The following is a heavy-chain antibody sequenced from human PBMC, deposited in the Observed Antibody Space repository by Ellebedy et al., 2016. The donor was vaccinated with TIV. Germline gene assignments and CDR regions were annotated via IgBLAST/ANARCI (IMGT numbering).Heavy chain of an antibody. J-gene: IGHJ4*02. V-gene: IGHV5-51*01. CDR2: ISPGDSDP. D-gene: IGHD5-12*01. Sequence: GESLKIFCKGSGYSYTSYWIGWVRQMPGKGLEWMVIISPGDSDPRYSPSFQGQVTISADKSIRTAYLQWSSLKASDTSMYYCARHAVDSGYAGAFDYWGQGTLVTVSS. CDR1: GYSYTSYW. CDR3: ARHAVDSGYAGAFDY.